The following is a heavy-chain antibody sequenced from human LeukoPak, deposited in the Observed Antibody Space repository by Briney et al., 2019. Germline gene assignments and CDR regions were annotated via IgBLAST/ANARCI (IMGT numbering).Heavy chain of an antibody. CDR3: AREAVPFGELLPLDY. Sequence: PGGSLRLSCAASGFTFSSYAMSWVRQAPGKGLEWVSAISGSGGSTYYADSVKGRFTISRDNAKNSLYLEMNSLRDEDTAVYYCAREAVPFGELLPLDYWGQGTLVTVSS. V-gene: IGHV3-23*01. CDR1: GFTFSSYA. D-gene: IGHD3-10*01. J-gene: IGHJ4*02. CDR2: ISGSGGST.